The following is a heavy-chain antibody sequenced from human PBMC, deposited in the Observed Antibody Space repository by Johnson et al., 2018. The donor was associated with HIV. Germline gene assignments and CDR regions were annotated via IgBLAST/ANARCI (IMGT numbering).Heavy chain of an antibody. V-gene: IGHV3-11*04. Sequence: QVQLVESGGGVVQPGRSLRLSCAAPGFTVSSNYMSWVRQAPGKGLEWVSYISSSGSTIYYADSVKGRFTISRDNAKNSLYLQMNSLRAEDTAVYYCARTRSGWAHDAFDIWGQGTKVTVSS. CDR2: ISSSGSTI. D-gene: IGHD6-19*01. CDR1: GFTVSSNY. J-gene: IGHJ3*02. CDR3: ARTRSGWAHDAFDI.